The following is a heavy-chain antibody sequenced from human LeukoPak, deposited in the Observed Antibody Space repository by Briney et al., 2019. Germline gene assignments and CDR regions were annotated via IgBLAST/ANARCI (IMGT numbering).Heavy chain of an antibody. Sequence: SETLSLTCTVSGYSINSGHYWGWIRQPPGKRLEWIGSIYYSGNTYYNPTLKSRITISVDKSKNHFSLKLSSVTAADTAVYYCAKDLLAAACTPDAFDIWGQGTMVTVSS. D-gene: IGHD6-13*01. J-gene: IGHJ3*02. CDR2: IYYSGNT. V-gene: IGHV4-38-2*02. CDR3: AKDLLAAACTPDAFDI. CDR1: GYSINSGHY.